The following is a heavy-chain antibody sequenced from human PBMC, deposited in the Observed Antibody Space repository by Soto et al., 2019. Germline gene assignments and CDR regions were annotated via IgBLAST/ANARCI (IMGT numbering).Heavy chain of an antibody. CDR1: GFTFSSYA. CDR2: ISGSGGST. J-gene: IGHJ4*02. CDR3: AKDLGASSTPRLLLGY. V-gene: IGHV3-23*01. D-gene: IGHD6-13*01. Sequence: GGSLRLSCAASGFTFSSYAMSWVRQAPGKGLEWVSAISGSGGSTYYADSVKGRFTISRDNSKNTLYLQMNSLRAEDTAVYYCAKDLGASSTPRLLLGYWGQGTLVTVSS.